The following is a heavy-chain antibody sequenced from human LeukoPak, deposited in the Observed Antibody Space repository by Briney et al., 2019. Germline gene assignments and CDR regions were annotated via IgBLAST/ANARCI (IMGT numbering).Heavy chain of an antibody. CDR1: GFTFSSYG. J-gene: IGHJ4*02. CDR3: ARDRGGSYIMDY. V-gene: IGHV3-33*01. Sequence: GGSLRLSCAASGFTFSSYGMHWVRKAPGKGLEWVAVIWYDGSNKYYADSVKGRFTISRDNSKNTLYLQMNSLRAEDTAVYYCARDRGGSYIMDYWGQGTLVTVSS. CDR2: IWYDGSNK. D-gene: IGHD1-26*01.